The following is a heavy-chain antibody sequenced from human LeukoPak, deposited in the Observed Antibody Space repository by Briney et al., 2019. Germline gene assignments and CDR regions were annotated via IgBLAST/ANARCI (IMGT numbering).Heavy chain of an antibody. J-gene: IGHJ6*02. D-gene: IGHD3/OR15-3a*01. V-gene: IGHV4-61*01. CDR3: ARGPWTQSPLRYYYYGMDV. CDR2: IYYSGST. Sequence: PSETLSLTCTVSGGSVSSGSYYWSWIRQPPGKGLEWIGYIYYSGSTNYNPSLKSRVTISVDTSKNQFSLKLSSVTAADTAVYYCARGPWTQSPLRYYYYGMDVWGQGTTVTVSS. CDR1: GGSVSSGSYY.